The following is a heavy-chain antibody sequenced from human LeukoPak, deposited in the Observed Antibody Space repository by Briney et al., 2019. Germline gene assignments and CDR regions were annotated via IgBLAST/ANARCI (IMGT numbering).Heavy chain of an antibody. CDR2: ISGDGRRA. V-gene: IGHV3-74*01. CDR1: GFTFSSYW. D-gene: IGHD3-22*01. Sequence: GGSLRLSCAASGFTFSSYWMHWVRQGPGKGLVWVSRISGDGRRAGYADSVKGRFTISRDNAKNTLYLQMNSLRAEDTAVYYCLGYDSSGYYHHWGQGTLVTVSS. J-gene: IGHJ5*02. CDR3: LGYDSSGYYHH.